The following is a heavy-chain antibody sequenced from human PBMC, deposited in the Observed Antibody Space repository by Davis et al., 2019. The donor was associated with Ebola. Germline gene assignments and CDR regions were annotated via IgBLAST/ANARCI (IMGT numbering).Heavy chain of an antibody. V-gene: IGHV3-21*01. Sequence: GESLKISCAASGFTFSSYSMNWVRQAPGKGLEWVSSISSSSSYIYYADSVKGRFTISRDNAKNSLYLQMNSLRAEDTAVYYCARDSLPTNYFDYWGQGTLVTVSS. CDR3: ARDSLPTNYFDY. D-gene: IGHD1-14*01. CDR1: GFTFSSYS. J-gene: IGHJ4*02. CDR2: ISSSSSYI.